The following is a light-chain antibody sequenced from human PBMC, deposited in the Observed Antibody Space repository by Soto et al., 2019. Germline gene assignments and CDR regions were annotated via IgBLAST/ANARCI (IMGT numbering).Light chain of an antibody. V-gene: IGKV1-5*03. Sequence: DIQMTQSPSTLSGSVGDRVTITCRASQTISSWLAWYQQKPGKAPKLLIYKASTLKSGVPSRFSGSGSGTEFTLTISSLQPGDFATYYCQHYNSYSEAFXQGTKVDIK. CDR1: QTISSW. J-gene: IGKJ1*01. CDR3: QHYNSYSEA. CDR2: KAS.